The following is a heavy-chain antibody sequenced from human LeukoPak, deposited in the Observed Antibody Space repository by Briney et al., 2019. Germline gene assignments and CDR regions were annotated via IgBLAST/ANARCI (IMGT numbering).Heavy chain of an antibody. CDR3: ARQEGGGRYYYYMDV. D-gene: IGHD2-15*01. CDR2: IYYGGST. V-gene: IGHV4-39*01. J-gene: IGHJ6*03. Sequence: SETLSLTCTVSGGSISSSSYYWVWIRQPPGKGLEWIGNIYYGGSTYYNPSLNSRVTTSVDTSKNQFSLKLSSVTAADTAVYYCARQEGGGRYYYYMDVWGKGTTVTVSS. CDR1: GGSISSSSYY.